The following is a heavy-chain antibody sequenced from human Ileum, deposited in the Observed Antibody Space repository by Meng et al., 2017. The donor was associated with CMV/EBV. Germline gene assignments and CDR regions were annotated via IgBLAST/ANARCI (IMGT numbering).Heavy chain of an antibody. CDR3: ARDSNYAWFDP. V-gene: IGHV1-8*03. Sequence: SCKASGYTFTSYDINWVRQATGQGLEWMGWINPDSGNTSYAQNFQGRLTITRNTAISTAYMELSSLRSEDTAVYYCARDSNYAWFDPWGQGTLVTVSS. D-gene: IGHD4-11*01. CDR1: GYTFTSYD. J-gene: IGHJ5*02. CDR2: INPDSGNT.